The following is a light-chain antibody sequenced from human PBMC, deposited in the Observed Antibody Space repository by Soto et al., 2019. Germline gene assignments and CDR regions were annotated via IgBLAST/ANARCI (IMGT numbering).Light chain of an antibody. CDR1: SSNIGSNT. CDR3: AAWDDGLTGLVI. CDR2: SNN. V-gene: IGLV1-44*01. Sequence: QSVLTQPPSASGTPGQRVTISCSGSSSNIGSNTVNWYQQLPGTAPKLLIYSNNQRPSGVPDRFSGSKSGTSASLAISGLQSEDEADYYCAAWDDGLTGLVIFGGGTKLTVL. J-gene: IGLJ2*01.